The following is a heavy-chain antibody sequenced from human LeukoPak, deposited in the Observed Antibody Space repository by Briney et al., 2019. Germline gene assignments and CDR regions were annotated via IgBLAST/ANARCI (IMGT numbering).Heavy chain of an antibody. J-gene: IGHJ4*02. CDR3: ARGRWLQWGSYFDY. V-gene: IGHV4-31*03. D-gene: IGHD5-24*01. Sequence: SETLSLTCTVSGGSISSGGYYWGWIRQHPGKGLEWIGYIYYSGSTYYNPSLKSRVTISVDTSKNQFSLKLSSVTAADTAVYYCARGRWLQWGSYFDYWGQGTLVTVSS. CDR1: GGSISSGGYY. CDR2: IYYSGST.